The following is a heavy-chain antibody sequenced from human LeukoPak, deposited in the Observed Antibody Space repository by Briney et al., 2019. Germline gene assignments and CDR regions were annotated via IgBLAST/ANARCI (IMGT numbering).Heavy chain of an antibody. CDR2: INPNSGDT. CDR1: GYTXTGYY. CDR3: ATQRGSYLWGTDFDY. Sequence: ASVKVSCKASGYTXTGYYMHGVRQAPGQGLEWMGWINPNSGDTKYSQKLQGRVTMTRDTSISTAYMELSRLRSDDTAVYYCATQRGSYLWGTDFDYWGQGTLVTVSS. V-gene: IGHV1-2*02. D-gene: IGHD3-16*01. J-gene: IGHJ4*02.